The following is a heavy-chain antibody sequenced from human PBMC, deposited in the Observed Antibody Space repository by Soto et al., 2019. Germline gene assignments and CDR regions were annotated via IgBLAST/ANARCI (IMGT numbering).Heavy chain of an antibody. CDR1: GGSISSGGYY. J-gene: IGHJ5*02. D-gene: IGHD3-3*01. CDR3: ARTTVLRFLEWLHWFDP. Sequence: PSEILSLTCTVSGGSISSGGYYWSWIRQHPGKGLEWIGYIYYSGSTYYNPSLKSRVTISVDTSKNQFSLKLSSVTAADTAVYCCARTTVLRFLEWLHWFDPWGQGTLVTVSS. CDR2: IYYSGST. V-gene: IGHV4-31*03.